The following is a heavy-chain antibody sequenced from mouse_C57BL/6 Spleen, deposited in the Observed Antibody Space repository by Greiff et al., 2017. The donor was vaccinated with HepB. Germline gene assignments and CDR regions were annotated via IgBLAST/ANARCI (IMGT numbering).Heavy chain of an antibody. Sequence: EVQLVESGGGLVKPGGSLKLSCAASGFTFSSYTMSWVRQTPEKRLEWVATISGGGGNTYYPDSVKGRFTISRDNAKNTLYLQMSSLRSEDTALYYCARFYDGYYGSYFDYWGQGTTLTVSS. V-gene: IGHV5-9*01. CDR2: ISGGGGNT. CDR3: ARFYDGYYGSYFDY. CDR1: GFTFSSYT. D-gene: IGHD2-3*01. J-gene: IGHJ2*01.